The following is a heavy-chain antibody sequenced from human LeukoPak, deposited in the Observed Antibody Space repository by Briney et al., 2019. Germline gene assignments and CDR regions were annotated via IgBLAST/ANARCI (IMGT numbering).Heavy chain of an antibody. J-gene: IGHJ6*02. CDR1: GFTFSNAW. CDR2: IKSKTDGGTT. CDR3: TTVRAAAGTDYYYGMDV. V-gene: IGHV3-15*01. Sequence: PGGSLRLSCAASGFTFSNAWMSWVRQAPGKGLEWVGRIKSKTDGGTTDYAAPVKGRFTISRDDSKNTLYLQMNSLKTEDTAVYYCTTVRAAAGTDYYYGMDVWGQGTTVTVPS. D-gene: IGHD6-13*01.